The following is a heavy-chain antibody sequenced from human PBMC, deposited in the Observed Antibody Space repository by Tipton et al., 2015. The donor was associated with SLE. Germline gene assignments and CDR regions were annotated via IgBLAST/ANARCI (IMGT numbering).Heavy chain of an antibody. J-gene: IGHJ4*02. CDR3: ARRVYYENSGYYFDY. Sequence: QLVQSGAEVKKPGASVTVSCKPSGYSFTRHYIHWVRQAPGQGLEWMGWISTHNGNTNSAQKVQGRVTMTTDTSTSTAYMELRSLRSDDTAVYYCARRVYYENSGYYFDYWGQGTLVTVSS. CDR1: GYSFTRHY. CDR2: ISTHNGNT. V-gene: IGHV1-18*04. D-gene: IGHD3-22*01.